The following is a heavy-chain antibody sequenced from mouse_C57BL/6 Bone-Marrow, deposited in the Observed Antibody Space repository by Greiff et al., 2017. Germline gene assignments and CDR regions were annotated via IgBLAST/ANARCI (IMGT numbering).Heavy chain of an antibody. J-gene: IGHJ3*01. D-gene: IGHD2-2*01. CDR2: IDPETGGT. Sequence: QVQLQQSGAELVRPGASVTLSCKASGYTFTDYEMHWVKQTPVHGLEWIGAIDPETGGTAYNQKFKGKAILTADKSSSTAYMELLSLTSEDSAVYYCTRLLWLRRKGFAYWGQGTLVTVSA. CDR3: TRLLWLRRKGFAY. CDR1: GYTFTDYE. V-gene: IGHV1-15*01.